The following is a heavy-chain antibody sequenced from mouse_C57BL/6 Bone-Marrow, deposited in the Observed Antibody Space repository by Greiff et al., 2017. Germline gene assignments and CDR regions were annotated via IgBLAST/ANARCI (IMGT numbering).Heavy chain of an antibody. CDR2: ISDGGSYT. CDR1: GFTFSSYA. CDR3: ARGERQADYDEGDYAIGY. V-gene: IGHV5-4*03. D-gene: IGHD2-4*01. J-gene: IGHJ4*01. Sequence: EVKLVEPGGGLVKPGASLKLSCAASGFTFSSYAMSWVRQTPGKRLEWVATISDGGSYTYYPDNVKGRFTISIDKAKNNLYLQMIHLKSEKTASCYCARGERQADYDEGDYAIGYWGQGTSVTVSS.